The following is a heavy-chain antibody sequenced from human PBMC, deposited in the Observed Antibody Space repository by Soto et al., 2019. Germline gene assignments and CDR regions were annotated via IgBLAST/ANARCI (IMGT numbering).Heavy chain of an antibody. CDR3: AREGVRTYAQRSFPTCFDS. CDR2: IYYTGRT. D-gene: IGHD3-10*01. V-gene: IGHV4-61*01. CDR1: GGSVSTGSYY. Sequence: QVQLQESGPGLVRSSETLSLTCIVSGGSVSTGSYYWNWIRQTPGKGLECIGYIYYTGRTNYNPSSTSRGTLSVETSKNRCSLELTYMTTADTAVYYYAREGVRTYAQRSFPTCFDSWGQGALVTVSS. J-gene: IGHJ4*02.